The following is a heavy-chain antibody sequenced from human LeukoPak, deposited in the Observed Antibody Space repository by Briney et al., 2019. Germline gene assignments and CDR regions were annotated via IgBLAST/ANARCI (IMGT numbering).Heavy chain of an antibody. D-gene: IGHD3-22*01. CDR3: ASGGLEYYYDSSGHPFDY. J-gene: IGHJ4*02. CDR1: GFTFGSYS. Sequence: GGSLRLTCAASGFTFGSYSMNWVRQAPGRGLEWVSSISSSSSYIYYADSVKGRFTISRDNAKNSLYLQMNSLRAEDTAVYYCASGGLEYYYDSSGHPFDYWGQGTLVTVSS. V-gene: IGHV3-21*01. CDR2: ISSSSSYI.